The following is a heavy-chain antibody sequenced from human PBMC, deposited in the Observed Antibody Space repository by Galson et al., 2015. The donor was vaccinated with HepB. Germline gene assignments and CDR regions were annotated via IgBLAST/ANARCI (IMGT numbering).Heavy chain of an antibody. Sequence: SVKVSCKASGVTLNNEAISWVRQVPGQGLEWMGGIIPIYRSPIYAQKFQGRVWIAADESANTVYIELYSLTSDDTAVYFCARGPLNHPPYRYCSGSSNCNGMDVWGQGTTVIVSS. CDR2: IIPIYRSP. V-gene: IGHV1-69*13. CDR3: ARGPLNHPPYRYCSGSSNCNGMDV. J-gene: IGHJ6*02. CDR1: GVTLNNEA. D-gene: IGHD2-15*01.